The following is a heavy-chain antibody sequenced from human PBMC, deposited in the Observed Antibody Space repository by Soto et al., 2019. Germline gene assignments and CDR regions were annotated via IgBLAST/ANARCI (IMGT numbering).Heavy chain of an antibody. CDR2: ISRSGDNT. CDR1: GFTFTSYA. Sequence: EVQLLDSGGCLVQPGGSLRLSCAASGFTFTSYAMSWVRQAPDKGLEWVSSISRSGDNTYYADSVKGRFTISRDDSKNTLYLQMNSLRAEDTAVYYCAFSYHCNYWGQGTLVTVSS. CDR3: AFSYHCNY. D-gene: IGHD2-2*01. J-gene: IGHJ4*02. V-gene: IGHV3-23*01.